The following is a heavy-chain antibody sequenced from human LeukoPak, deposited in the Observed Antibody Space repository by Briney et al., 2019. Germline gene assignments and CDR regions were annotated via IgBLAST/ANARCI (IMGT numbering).Heavy chain of an antibody. CDR2: IRYDGSNK. J-gene: IGHJ4*02. CDR3: AKVSGGPYSGSSHYFDY. D-gene: IGHD1-26*01. V-gene: IGHV3-30*02. CDR1: GFTFSTSG. Sequence: GGSLRLSCAASGFTFSTSGMHWVRQAPGKGLEWVAFIRYDGSNKYYADSVKGRFTISRDNSKNTLYLQMNSLRAEDTAVYYCAKVSGGPYSGSSHYFDYWGQGTLVTVSS.